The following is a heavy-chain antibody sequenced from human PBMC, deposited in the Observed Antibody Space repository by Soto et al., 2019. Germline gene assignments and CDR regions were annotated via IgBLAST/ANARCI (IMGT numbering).Heavy chain of an antibody. Sequence: QVRLVESGGGVVQPGRSLRLSCAASGFTFSSYGMHWVRQAPGKGLEWVAVISYDGSNKYYADSVKGRFTISRDNSKNTLYLQMNSLRAEDTAVYYCAKVDSSSWYGGKMLDYWGQGTLVTVSS. J-gene: IGHJ4*02. CDR2: ISYDGSNK. V-gene: IGHV3-30*18. D-gene: IGHD6-13*01. CDR1: GFTFSSYG. CDR3: AKVDSSSWYGGKMLDY.